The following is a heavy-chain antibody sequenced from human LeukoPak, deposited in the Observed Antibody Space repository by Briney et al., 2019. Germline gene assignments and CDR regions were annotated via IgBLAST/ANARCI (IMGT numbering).Heavy chain of an antibody. J-gene: IGHJ4*02. V-gene: IGHV3-30*02. Sequence: PGGSLRLSCAASGFTFSSYGMHWVRQAPGKGLEWVAFIRYDGSNKYYADSVKGRFTISRDNSKNTLYPQMNSLRAADTAVYYCAKDIIGYGGNTIFDYWGQGTLVTVSS. CDR3: AKDIIGYGGNTIFDY. D-gene: IGHD4-23*01. CDR1: GFTFSSYG. CDR2: IRYDGSNK.